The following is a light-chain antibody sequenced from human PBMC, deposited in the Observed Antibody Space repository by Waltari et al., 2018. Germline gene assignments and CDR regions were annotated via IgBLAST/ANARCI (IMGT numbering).Light chain of an antibody. V-gene: IGKV3-20*01. Sequence: EIVLTQSPGTLSLSPGEIAILSCRASHSVSSRYVAWYQQKPGQAPRLLIYGASSRATGIPDRFSGSGSGTDFTLTINTLEPEDSAMYYCQQYGSSPWTFGHGTRMEIK. J-gene: IGKJ1*01. CDR3: QQYGSSPWT. CDR1: HSVSSRY. CDR2: GAS.